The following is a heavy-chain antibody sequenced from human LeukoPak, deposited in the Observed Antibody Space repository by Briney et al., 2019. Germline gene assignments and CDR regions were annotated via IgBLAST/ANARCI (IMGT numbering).Heavy chain of an antibody. CDR1: GFTFSGYG. J-gene: IGHJ4*02. CDR2: IWCDGSNK. CDR3: AKDYYDSSRYFDY. D-gene: IGHD3-22*01. Sequence: GRSLRLSCAASGFTFSGYGMHWVRQAPGKGLEWVAVIWCDGSNKYYADSVKGRFTISRDNSKNTLYLQMNSLRAEDTAVYYCAKDYYDSSRYFDYWGQGTLVTVSS. V-gene: IGHV3-33*06.